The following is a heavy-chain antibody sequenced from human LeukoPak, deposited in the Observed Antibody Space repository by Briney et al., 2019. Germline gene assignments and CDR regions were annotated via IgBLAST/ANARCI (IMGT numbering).Heavy chain of an antibody. CDR1: GFIVSNNY. CDR2: IYSGGNT. Sequence: GGSLRLSCAVSGFIVSNNYMTWVRQTPGKGLEWVSVIYSGGNTHYAESAKGRFTISRDNSKSTVDLQMNNLRDEDTAVYYCARALIVAYPPHAFDIWGQGTMVIVSS. V-gene: IGHV3-53*01. D-gene: IGHD5-12*01. J-gene: IGHJ3*02. CDR3: ARALIVAYPPHAFDI.